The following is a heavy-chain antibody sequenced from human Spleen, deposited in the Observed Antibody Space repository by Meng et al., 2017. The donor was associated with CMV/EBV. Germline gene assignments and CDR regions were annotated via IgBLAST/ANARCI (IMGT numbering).Heavy chain of an antibody. D-gene: IGHD3-10*01. J-gene: IGHJ4*02. Sequence: SETLSLTCTVSGGSISRSSYYWVWIRQPPGKGLEWIGSIFYSGYTYYSPSLKRRVTISVDTSKNQFSLNLDSVTAADTAMYYCAREPAGSPTTGDYWGQGTLVTVSS. V-gene: IGHV4-39*07. CDR2: IFYSGYT. CDR1: GGSISRSSYY. CDR3: AREPAGSPTTGDY.